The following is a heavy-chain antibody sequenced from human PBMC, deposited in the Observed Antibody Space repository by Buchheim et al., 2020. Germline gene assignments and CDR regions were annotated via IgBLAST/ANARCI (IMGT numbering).Heavy chain of an antibody. V-gene: IGHV4-31*03. CDR3: ARDSPRDNWNDEGGWFDP. CDR2: IYYSGST. J-gene: IGHJ5*02. D-gene: IGHD1-20*01. Sequence: QVQLQQWGAGLVKPSQTLSLTCTVSGGSISSGGYYWSWIRQHPGKGLEWIGYIYYSGSTYYNPSLKSRVTISVDTSKNQFSLKLSSVTAADTAVYYCARDSPRDNWNDEGGWFDPWGQGTL. CDR1: GGSISSGGYY.